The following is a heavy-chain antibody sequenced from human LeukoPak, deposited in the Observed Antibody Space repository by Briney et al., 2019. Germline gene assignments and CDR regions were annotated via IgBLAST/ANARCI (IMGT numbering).Heavy chain of an antibody. Sequence: PGGSLRLSCAASGFTFSSYAMKWVRQAPGKGLEWVSSISSSSYIYYADSVKGRFTISRDNAKNSLYLQMNSLRAEDTAVYYCARERDAFDIWGQGTMVTVSS. CDR2: ISSSSYI. CDR1: GFTFSSYA. J-gene: IGHJ3*02. V-gene: IGHV3-21*01. CDR3: ARERDAFDI.